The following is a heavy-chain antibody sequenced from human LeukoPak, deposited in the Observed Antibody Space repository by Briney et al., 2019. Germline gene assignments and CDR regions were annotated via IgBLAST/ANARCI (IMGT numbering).Heavy chain of an antibody. CDR2: MNPNSGNT. CDR3: ARASAIRYLSDY. D-gene: IGHD2-2*02. CDR1: GYTFTSYD. V-gene: IGHV1-8*01. Sequence: ASVKVSCKASGYTFTSYDINWVRQGTGQGLEWMGWMNPNSGNTGYAQKFQGRVTMTRNTSISTAYMELSSLRSEDTAVYYCARASAIRYLSDYWGQGTLVTVSS. J-gene: IGHJ4*02.